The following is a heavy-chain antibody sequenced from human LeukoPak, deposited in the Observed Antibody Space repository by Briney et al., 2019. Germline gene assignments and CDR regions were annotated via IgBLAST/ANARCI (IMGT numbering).Heavy chain of an antibody. CDR1: GGSFSGYY. CDR2: INHSGST. J-gene: IGHJ6*03. D-gene: IGHD6-6*01. V-gene: IGHV4-34*01. Sequence: PSXXXSLTCAVYGGSFSGYYWSWVRQPPGKGLEWIGEINHSGSTNYNPSLKSRGTISVEKSKNQFTLKLSSVTAADTAVCYCASMAARPHYYYYFYMDVWGKGTTVTVSS. CDR3: ASMAARPHYYYYFYMDV.